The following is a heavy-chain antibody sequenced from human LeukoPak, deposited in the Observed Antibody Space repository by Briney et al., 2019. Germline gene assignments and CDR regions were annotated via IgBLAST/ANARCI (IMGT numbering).Heavy chain of an antibody. Sequence: ASVKVSCKASGYTFTDYAIHWVRQAPGQGLEWMGWINTGNGNTKYSQKFQDRVTLTRDTSASTVYMELSSLRSEDTAVYYCAREYYYDETPDYWGQGTLVTVSS. CDR2: INTGNGNT. J-gene: IGHJ4*02. CDR3: AREYYYDETPDY. V-gene: IGHV1-3*04. CDR1: GYTFTDYA. D-gene: IGHD3-22*01.